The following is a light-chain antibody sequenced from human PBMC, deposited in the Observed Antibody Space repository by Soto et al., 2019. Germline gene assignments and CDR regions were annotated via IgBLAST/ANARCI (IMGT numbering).Light chain of an antibody. V-gene: IGLV2-14*01. CDR2: GVS. Sequence: QSALTQPASVSESLGQSITISCSGTSSDIGGHNFVSWYQQLPGKTPKVLIYGVSNRLSGISNRFSGSKSGNTASLTISGLQAEDEADYYCSSYTFSNTWVFGGGTKLTVL. CDR3: SSYTFSNTWV. J-gene: IGLJ3*02. CDR1: SSDIGGHNF.